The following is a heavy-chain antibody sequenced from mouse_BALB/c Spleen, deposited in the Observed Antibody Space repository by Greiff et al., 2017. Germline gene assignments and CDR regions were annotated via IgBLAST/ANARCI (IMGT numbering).Heavy chain of an antibody. J-gene: IGHJ4*01. V-gene: IGHV5-12-2*01. D-gene: IGHD1-1*01. CDR2: ISNGGGST. Sequence: EVKLVESGGGLVQPGGSLKLSCAASGFTFSSYTMSWVRQTPEKRLEWVAYISNGGGSTYYPDTVKGRFTISRDNAKNTLYLQMSSLKSEDTAMYYCARHITTDAMDYWGQGTSVTVSS. CDR1: GFTFSSYT. CDR3: ARHITTDAMDY.